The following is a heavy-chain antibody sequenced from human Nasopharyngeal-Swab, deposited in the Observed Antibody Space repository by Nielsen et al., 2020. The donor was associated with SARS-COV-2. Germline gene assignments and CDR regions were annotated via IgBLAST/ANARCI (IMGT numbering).Heavy chain of an antibody. D-gene: IGHD2-15*01. V-gene: IGHV3-23*01. CDR2: MSGRGENT. J-gene: IGHJ5*02. CDR1: GFTFTSYA. Sequence: GESLKISCAASGFTFTSYAMNWVRHAPGKGLEWVSGMSGRGENTYYAESVKGRFTISRDSSKNTLYLQMNGLRAEDTAVYYCAKDSGAGFCDDGSCFPTNPWGQGTLVTVSS. CDR3: AKDSGAGFCDDGSCFPTNP.